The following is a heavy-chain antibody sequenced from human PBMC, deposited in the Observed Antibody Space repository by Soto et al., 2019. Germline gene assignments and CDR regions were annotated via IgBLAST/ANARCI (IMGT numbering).Heavy chain of an antibody. CDR3: ARESDRTRIAAAPGAFDI. Sequence: ASVKVSCKASGYTFTACYMHCVGKARLRGREWMGWINPNSGGTNYAQKFQGRVTMTRDTSISTAYMELSRLRSDDTAVYYCARESDRTRIAAAPGAFDIWGQGTTVTVS. CDR1: GYTFTACY. J-gene: IGHJ3*02. V-gene: IGHV1-2*02. CDR2: INPNSGGT. D-gene: IGHD6-13*01.